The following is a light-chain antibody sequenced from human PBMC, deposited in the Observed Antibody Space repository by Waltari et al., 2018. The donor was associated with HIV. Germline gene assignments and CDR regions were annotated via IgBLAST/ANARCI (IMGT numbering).Light chain of an antibody. Sequence: DIQMTQSPSTLSASVGDRVTITCRATQSVRTSLAWYQQKHGRSPNLLIYKASTLETEVPSRFSVSGSGTEFNLTISGLLSVDLATYYCLQYEGDTRTFGRGTTV. J-gene: IGKJ1*01. CDR3: LQYEGDTRT. V-gene: IGKV1-5*03. CDR1: QSVRTS. CDR2: KAS.